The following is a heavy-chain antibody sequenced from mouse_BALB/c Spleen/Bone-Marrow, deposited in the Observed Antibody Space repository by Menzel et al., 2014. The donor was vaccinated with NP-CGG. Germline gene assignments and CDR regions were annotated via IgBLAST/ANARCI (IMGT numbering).Heavy chain of an antibody. D-gene: IGHD1-1*01. CDR3: ARFYYYGSSYFDV. CDR1: GFTFSDYY. Sequence: EVQRVESGGGLVKPGGSLKLSCAASGFTFSDYYMYWVRQTPEKRPEWVATISDGGSYTYYPDSVKGRFTISRDNAKNNLYLQMSSLKSEDTAMYYCARFYYYGSSYFDVWGAETTVTVSS. V-gene: IGHV5-4*02. J-gene: IGHJ1*01. CDR2: ISDGGSYT.